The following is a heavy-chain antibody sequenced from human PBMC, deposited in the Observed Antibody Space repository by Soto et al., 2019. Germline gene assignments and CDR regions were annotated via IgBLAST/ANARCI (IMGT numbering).Heavy chain of an antibody. CDR1: GDSVSSNSAA. Sequence: SQTLSLTCAISGDSVSSNSAAWNWIRQSPSRGLEWLGRTYYRSKWYNDYAVSVKSRITINPDTSKNQFSLQLNSVTPEDTAVYYCARAFDHHNSKSGLYGMDVWGQGTTVTVSS. CDR2: TYYRSKWYN. CDR3: ARAFDHHNSKSGLYGMDV. D-gene: IGHD1-20*01. V-gene: IGHV6-1*01. J-gene: IGHJ6*02.